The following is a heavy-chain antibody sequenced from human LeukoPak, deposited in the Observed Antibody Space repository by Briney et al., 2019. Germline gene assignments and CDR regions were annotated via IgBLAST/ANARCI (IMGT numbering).Heavy chain of an antibody. Sequence: GGSLRLSCAASGFTFTGYTMNWVRQAPGKGLEWVSSISSSTDYMYYADSVKGRFTISRDNAKNSLYLQMNSLRAEDTAVYYCARVRVVVAAADYWGQGTLVTVSS. V-gene: IGHV3-21*01. CDR1: GFTFTGYT. CDR3: ARVRVVVAAADY. CDR2: ISSSTDYM. J-gene: IGHJ4*02. D-gene: IGHD2-15*01.